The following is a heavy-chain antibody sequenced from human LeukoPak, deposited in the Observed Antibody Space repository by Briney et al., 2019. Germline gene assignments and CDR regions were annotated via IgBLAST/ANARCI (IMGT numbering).Heavy chain of an antibody. V-gene: IGHV1-18*01. CDR3: ARDGSYYGSGSYGDNWFDP. J-gene: IGHJ5*02. CDR2: ISAYNGNT. Sequence: ASVKVPCKASGYTFTSYGISWVRQAPGQGLEWMGWISAYNGNTNYAQKLQGRVTMTTDTSTSTAYMELRSLRSDDTAVHYCARDGSYYGSGSYGDNWFDPWGQGTLVTVSS. CDR1: GYTFTSYG. D-gene: IGHD3-10*01.